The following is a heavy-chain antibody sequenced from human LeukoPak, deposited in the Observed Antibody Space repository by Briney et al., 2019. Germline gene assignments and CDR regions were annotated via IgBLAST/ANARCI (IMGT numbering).Heavy chain of an antibody. CDR1: GGSFSGYY. CDR3: ARLTPGDYYDSSGPLVDY. V-gene: IGHV4-34*01. D-gene: IGHD3-22*01. J-gene: IGHJ4*02. Sequence: SETLSLTCAVYGGSFSGYYWSWIRQTPGKGLEWIGEIDHSGSTNYNPSLKSRVTISLDTSKNQFSLKLSSVTAADTAVYYCARLTPGDYYDSSGPLVDYWGQGTLVTVSS. CDR2: IDHSGST.